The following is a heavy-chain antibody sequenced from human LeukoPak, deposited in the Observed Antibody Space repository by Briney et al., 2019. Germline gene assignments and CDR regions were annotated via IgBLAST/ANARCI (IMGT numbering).Heavy chain of an antibody. CDR3: AKRADGCSGVSCYYYYMDV. J-gene: IGHJ6*03. Sequence: PGGSLRLSCAASGFTFSTYAMNWVRQAPGKGLEWVSTISVVGDSTYYAESVKGRFTMSRDNSKNTVYLQMNSLRVEDTAIYYCAKRADGCSGVSCYYYYMDVWGKGTTVTVSS. CDR1: GFTFSTYA. CDR2: ISVVGDST. V-gene: IGHV3-23*01. D-gene: IGHD2-15*01.